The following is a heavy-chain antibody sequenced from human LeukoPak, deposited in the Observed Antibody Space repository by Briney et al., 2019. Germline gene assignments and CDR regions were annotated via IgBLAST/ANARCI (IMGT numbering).Heavy chain of an antibody. CDR2: IYYSGST. Sequence: SETLSLTCTVSGGSISSGGYYWSWIRQHPGKGLEWIGYIYYSGSTYYNPSLKSRVTISVDTSKNQFSLKLSSVTAADTAVYYCARERTNAEYYDFWSGYYYNWFDPWGQGTLVTVSS. J-gene: IGHJ5*02. CDR1: GGSISSGGYY. CDR3: ARERTNAEYYDFWSGYYYNWFDP. V-gene: IGHV4-31*03. D-gene: IGHD3-3*01.